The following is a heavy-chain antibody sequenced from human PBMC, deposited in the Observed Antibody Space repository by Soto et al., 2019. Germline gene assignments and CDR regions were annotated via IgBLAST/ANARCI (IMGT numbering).Heavy chain of an antibody. CDR2: IWYDGSNK. Sequence: GGSLRLSCAASGFTFSSYGMHWVRQAPGKGLEWVAVIWYDGSNKYYADSVKGRFTISRDNSKNTLYLQMNSLRAEDTAVYYCARPLGGYIAAAGRDILSYWGQGTLVTVSS. CDR1: GFTFSSYG. V-gene: IGHV3-33*01. J-gene: IGHJ4*02. D-gene: IGHD6-13*01. CDR3: ARPLGGYIAAAGRDILSY.